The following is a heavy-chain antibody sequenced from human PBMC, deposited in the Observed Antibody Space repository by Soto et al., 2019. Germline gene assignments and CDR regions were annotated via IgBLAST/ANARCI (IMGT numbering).Heavy chain of an antibody. V-gene: IGHV3-23*01. CDR2: ISGSGGST. Sequence: PGGSLRLSCAASGFTFSSYAMSWVRQAPGKGLEWVSAISGSGGSTYYADSVKGRFTISRDNSKNTLYLQMNSLRAEDTAVYYCAKEGSGVGVVAPTHGAFDIWGQGTMVTVS. D-gene: IGHD2-15*01. CDR1: GFTFSSYA. CDR3: AKEGSGVGVVAPTHGAFDI. J-gene: IGHJ3*02.